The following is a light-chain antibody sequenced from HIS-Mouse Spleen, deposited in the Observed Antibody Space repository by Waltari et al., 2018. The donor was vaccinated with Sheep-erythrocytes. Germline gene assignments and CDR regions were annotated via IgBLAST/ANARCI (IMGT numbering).Light chain of an antibody. J-gene: IGKJ1*01. Sequence: SQSVSSNLAWYQQKPGQAPRLLIYGASTRATGIPARFSGSGSGTEFTLTISSLQSEDFAVYYCQQYNNWPPWTFGQGTKVEIK. CDR1: QSVSSN. CDR2: GAS. V-gene: IGKV3-15*01. CDR3: QQYNNWPPWT.